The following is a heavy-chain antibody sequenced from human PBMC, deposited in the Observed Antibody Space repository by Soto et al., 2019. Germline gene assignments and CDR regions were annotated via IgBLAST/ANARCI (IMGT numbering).Heavy chain of an antibody. Sequence: QVRLVQSGAEVKAPGASVKVSCKAPGDTFTSYYMHWVRQAPVHGLDWMGVINTNGCSTRLAQKFQGRVPNTGDTSTNTVYMGQRGLTSEDTAVYYYARSSVGVYVIIIGGTNWFAPWGQGTLVTVSS. CDR1: GDTFTSYY. CDR2: INTNGCST. CDR3: ARSSVGVYVIIIGGTNWFAP. D-gene: IGHD1-26*01. J-gene: IGHJ5*02. V-gene: IGHV1-46*01.